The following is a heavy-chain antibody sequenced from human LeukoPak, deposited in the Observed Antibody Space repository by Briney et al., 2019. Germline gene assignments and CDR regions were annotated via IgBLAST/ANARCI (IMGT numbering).Heavy chain of an antibody. CDR3: AREERGYCSGGSCYLSSFDY. CDR2: INSDGSST. D-gene: IGHD2-15*01. V-gene: IGHV3-74*01. Sequence: GGSLRLSCAASGFTFSSYWMRWVRQAPGKGLVWVSRINSDGSSTSCADSVKGRFTISRDNAKNTLYLQMNSLRAEDTAVYYCAREERGYCSGGSCYLSSFDYWGQGTLVTVSS. CDR1: GFTFSSYW. J-gene: IGHJ4*02.